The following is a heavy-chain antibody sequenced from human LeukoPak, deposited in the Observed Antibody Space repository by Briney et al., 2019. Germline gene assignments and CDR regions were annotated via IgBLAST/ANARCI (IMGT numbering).Heavy chain of an antibody. CDR2: MYYSGST. CDR3: ARDRIGEFDP. Sequence: SETLSLTCTVSGGSVTSSSYYWGWIRQPPGKGLEWIGSMYYSGSTYYNPSLKSRVTISVDTSKNQFSLKLSSVTAADTAVYYCARDRIGEFDPWGQGTLVTVSS. V-gene: IGHV4-39*07. D-gene: IGHD3-10*01. CDR1: GGSVTSSSYY. J-gene: IGHJ5*02.